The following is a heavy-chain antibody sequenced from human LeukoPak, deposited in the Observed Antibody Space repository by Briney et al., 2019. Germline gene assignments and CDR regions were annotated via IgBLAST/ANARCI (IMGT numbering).Heavy chain of an antibody. D-gene: IGHD3-22*01. CDR3: ARSRGYYDSSGYLFGYYFDY. J-gene: IGHJ4*02. CDR1: GFTFSDYY. Sequence: GGSLRLSCAASGFTFSDYYMSWIRQAPGKGLEWVSYISSSGSTIYYADSVKGRFTISRDNAKNSLYLQMNSLRAEDTAVYYCARSRGYYDSSGYLFGYYFDYWGQGTLVTVSS. CDR2: ISSSGSTI. V-gene: IGHV3-11*04.